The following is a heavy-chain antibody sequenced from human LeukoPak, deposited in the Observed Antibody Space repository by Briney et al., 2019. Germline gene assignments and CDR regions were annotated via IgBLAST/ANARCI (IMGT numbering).Heavy chain of an antibody. CDR1: RGSVSSAY. CDR2: MYNSEIT. Sequence: PSETLSLTCTVSRGSVSSAYWSWIRQPPGKRLEWIGYMYNSEITNYNPSPKSRVTMSLDMSKNQFSLDLTSVSEADTAVYYCATGHSSGWFDYWGQGSLVIVSS. J-gene: IGHJ4*02. CDR3: ATGHSSGWFDY. D-gene: IGHD6-19*01. V-gene: IGHV4-59*02.